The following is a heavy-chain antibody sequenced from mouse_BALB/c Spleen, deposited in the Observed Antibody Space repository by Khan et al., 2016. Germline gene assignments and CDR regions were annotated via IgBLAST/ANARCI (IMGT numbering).Heavy chain of an antibody. CDR3: TMGRMDY. Sequence: QVQLQQPGAELVKPGASVKMSCKASGYTFTSYWMHWVKQRPGQGLEWIGVIDPSDSYTSYNQKFKGKATLTVDTSSSTAYMQLSSLTSEDSAVYYGTMGRMDYWRRETSVTVSS. D-gene: IGHD4-1*01. V-gene: IGHV1S127*01. J-gene: IGHJ4*01. CDR1: GYTFTSYW. CDR2: IDPSDSYT.